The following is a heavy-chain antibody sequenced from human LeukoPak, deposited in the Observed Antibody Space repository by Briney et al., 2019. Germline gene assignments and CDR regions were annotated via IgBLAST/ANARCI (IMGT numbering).Heavy chain of an antibody. V-gene: IGHV3-23*01. D-gene: IGHD4-17*01. CDR2: ISGSGGST. CDR1: GFTVSSNS. CDR3: SNTNGDGC. Sequence: GGSLRLSCTVSGFTVSSNSMSWIRQAPGKGLEWVSGISGSGGSTYYADSVKGRFTISRDNSKNTLYLQRNSLRAEDTAVYYCSNTNGDGCWGQGTMVTASA. J-gene: IGHJ3*01.